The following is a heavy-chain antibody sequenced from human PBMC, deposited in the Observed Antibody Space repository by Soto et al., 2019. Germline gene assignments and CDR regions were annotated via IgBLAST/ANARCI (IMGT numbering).Heavy chain of an antibody. CDR3: ARTPDI. CDR2: IYYSGST. J-gene: IGHJ3*02. V-gene: IGHV4-59*01. CDR1: GGPISSYY. Sequence: SETLSLTCTVSGGPISSYYWSWIRQPPGKGLEWIGYIYYSGSTNYNPSLKSRVTISVDTSKNQFSLKLSSVTAADTAVYYCARTPDIWGQGTMVTVSS.